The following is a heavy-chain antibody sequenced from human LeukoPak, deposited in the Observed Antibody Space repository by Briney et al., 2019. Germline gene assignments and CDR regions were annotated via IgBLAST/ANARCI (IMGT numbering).Heavy chain of an antibody. V-gene: IGHV1-2*02. CDR3: ARVTEGIVATRGDYYYYYYMDV. D-gene: IGHD5-12*01. J-gene: IGHJ6*03. CDR1: GYTFTGYY. Sequence: ASVKVSCKASGYTFTGYYMHWVRQAPGQGLEWMGWINPNSGGTNYAQKFQGRVTMTRDTSISTAYMELRSLRSDDTAVYYCARVTEGIVATRGDYYYYYYMDVWGKGTTVTISS. CDR2: INPNSGGT.